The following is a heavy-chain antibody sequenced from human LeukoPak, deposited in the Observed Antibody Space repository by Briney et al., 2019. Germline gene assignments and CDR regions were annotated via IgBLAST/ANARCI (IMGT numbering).Heavy chain of an antibody. D-gene: IGHD1-7*01. CDR3: ARRELLWYFDL. Sequence: SETLSLTCTVSGGSISSYYWSWIRQPPGKGLEWIGSMYYSGSTYYNPSLKSRVTISVDTAKNQFSLKLSSVTAADTAVYYCARRELLWYFDLWGRGTLVTVSS. CDR1: GGSISSYY. J-gene: IGHJ2*01. V-gene: IGHV4-59*05. CDR2: MYYSGST.